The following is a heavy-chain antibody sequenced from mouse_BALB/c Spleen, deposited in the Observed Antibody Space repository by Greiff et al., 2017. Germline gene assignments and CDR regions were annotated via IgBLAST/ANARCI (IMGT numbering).Heavy chain of an antibody. J-gene: IGHJ2*01. V-gene: IGHV2-9*02. CDR1: GFSLTSSG. CDR2: IWAGGST. CDR3: ARETYYVKYYFDY. D-gene: IGHD1-1*01. Sequence: VQLVESGPGLVAPSQSLSITCTVSGFSLTSSGVHWVRQPPGKGLEWLGVIWAGGSTNYNSALMSRLSISKDNSKSQVFLKMNSLQTDDTAMYYCARETYYVKYYFDYWGQGTTLTVSS.